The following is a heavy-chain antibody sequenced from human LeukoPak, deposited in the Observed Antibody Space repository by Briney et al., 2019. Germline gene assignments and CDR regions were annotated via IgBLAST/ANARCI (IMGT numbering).Heavy chain of an antibody. J-gene: IGHJ4*02. D-gene: IGHD1-20*01. Sequence: LPGRSLSLSCEASGFTFNTSGMHWVRQAPGKGLEWVAFIQYDGSAKYYADSATGRFTISRDNSKSTLYLQMNSLRDEDTAVYYCTEDIPGTPFNYWGQGTLVTVSS. V-gene: IGHV3-30*02. CDR2: IQYDGSAK. CDR3: TEDIPGTPFNY. CDR1: GFTFNTSG.